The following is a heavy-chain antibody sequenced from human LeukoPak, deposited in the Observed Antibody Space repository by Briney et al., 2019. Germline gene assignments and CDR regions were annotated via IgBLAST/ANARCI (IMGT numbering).Heavy chain of an antibody. CDR3: AKDQWNPDF. Sequence: PGGSLRLFCAASGFTFSSYGMHWVRQAPGKGLEWVAVVWDDGSSQNYADSVKGRFTISRDNSKNLVFLQMNSLRAEDTAVYYCAKDQWNPDFWGQGTLVSVSS. D-gene: IGHD6-19*01. CDR1: GFTFSSYG. J-gene: IGHJ4*02. V-gene: IGHV3-33*06. CDR2: VWDDGSSQ.